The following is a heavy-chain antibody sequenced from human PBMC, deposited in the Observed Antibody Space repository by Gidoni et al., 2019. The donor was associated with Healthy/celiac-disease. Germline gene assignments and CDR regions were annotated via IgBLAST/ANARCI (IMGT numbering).Heavy chain of an antibody. D-gene: IGHD3-22*01. J-gene: IGHJ3*02. CDR2: IWYDGSNK. V-gene: IGHV3-33*01. CDR1: GFTFSSYG. CDR3: AREGYYYDSSGYYEAGAFDI. Sequence: QVQLVESGGGVVQPGRSLRLSCAASGFTFSSYGMHWVRQAPGKGLEWVAVIWYDGSNKYYADSVKGRFTISRDNSKNMLYLQMNSLRAEDTAVYYCAREGYYYDSSGYYEAGAFDIWGQGTMVTVSS.